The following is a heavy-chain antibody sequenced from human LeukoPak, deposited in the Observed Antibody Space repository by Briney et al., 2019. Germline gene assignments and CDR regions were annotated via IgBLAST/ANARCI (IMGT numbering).Heavy chain of an antibody. Sequence: AGCRTLSWAAAGSTSNMFWMSWVSHAHGDWLGWVGNIKQVVSEKYYVDTVKGRFTISRDNARKSLYLQMDSLRAEDTAVYYCARDQSGNYPVDFDCWGQGTLVTVSS. CDR1: GSTSNMFW. D-gene: IGHD1-26*01. CDR3: ARDQSGNYPVDFDC. CDR2: IKQVVSEK. V-gene: IGHV3-7*01. J-gene: IGHJ4*02.